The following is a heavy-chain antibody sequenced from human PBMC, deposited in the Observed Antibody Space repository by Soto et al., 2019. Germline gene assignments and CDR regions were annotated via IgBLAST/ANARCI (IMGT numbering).Heavy chain of an antibody. Sequence: QVQLQESGPGLVKPSETLSLTCTVSGGSISSYYWSWIRQPPGKGLEWIGYIYYSGSTNYNPSLKSRVTISVDTSKNQFSLKLSSVTAADTAVYYCAREWGYYSDFWCQGTLVTVSS. CDR2: IYYSGST. V-gene: IGHV4-59*01. CDR3: AREWGYYSDF. J-gene: IGHJ4*02. CDR1: GGSISSYY. D-gene: IGHD3-16*01.